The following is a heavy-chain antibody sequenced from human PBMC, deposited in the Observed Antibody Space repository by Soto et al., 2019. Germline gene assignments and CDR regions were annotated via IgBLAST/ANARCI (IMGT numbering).Heavy chain of an antibody. V-gene: IGHV3-23*01. Sequence: EVQLLESGGGLVQPGGSLRLSCAASGFTFSSYAMSWVRQAPGKGLEWVSAISGSGGSTYYADSVKGRFTISRDNSKNTLYLQMHRLRAEDTAVYYCAKGGSWSCKGDAFDIWGQGTMFTVSS. CDR2: ISGSGGST. CDR3: AKGGSWSCKGDAFDI. J-gene: IGHJ3*02. CDR1: GFTFSSYA. D-gene: IGHD3-3*01.